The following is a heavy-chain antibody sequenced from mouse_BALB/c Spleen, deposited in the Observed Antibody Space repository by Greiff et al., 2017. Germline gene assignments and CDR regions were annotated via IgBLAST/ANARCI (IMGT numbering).Heavy chain of an antibody. Sequence: QVQLQQSGAELARPGASVKLSCKASGYTFTSYWMQWVKQRPGQGLEWIGAIYPGDGDTRYTQKFKGKATLTADKSSSTAYMQLSSLASEDSAVYYCARGDWYYWGQGTTLTVSS. V-gene: IGHV1-87*01. J-gene: IGHJ2*01. CDR3: ARGDWYY. CDR2: IYPGDGDT. D-gene: IGHD3-3*01. CDR1: GYTFTSYW.